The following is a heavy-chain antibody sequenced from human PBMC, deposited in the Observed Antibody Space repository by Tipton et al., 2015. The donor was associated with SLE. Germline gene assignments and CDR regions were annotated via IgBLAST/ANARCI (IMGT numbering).Heavy chain of an antibody. CDR2: INHSGST. Sequence: TLSLTCAVYGGSFSGYYWSWIRQPPGKGLEWIGQINHSGSTNYNPSLKSRVTISVDTSKNQFSLKLSSVTAADTAVYYCARVDYGERYGMDVWGQGTTVTVSS. CDR1: GGSFSGYY. J-gene: IGHJ6*02. V-gene: IGHV4-34*01. CDR3: ARVDYGERYGMDV. D-gene: IGHD4-17*01.